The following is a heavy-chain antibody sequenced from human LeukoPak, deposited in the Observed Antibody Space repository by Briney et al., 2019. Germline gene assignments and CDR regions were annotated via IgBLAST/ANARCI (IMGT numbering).Heavy chain of an antibody. CDR2: ISYSDGHT. CDR1: GFTFSTYG. D-gene: IGHD3-22*01. CDR3: AKLSGSGVATLIVVLPYYFDY. Sequence: GGTLTLSCAASGFTFSTYGMSWVRQAPGKGLEWFSTISYSDGHTYYADSVKGRFTISRDNSKNALYLQMNSLRAEDTSVYYCAKLSGSGVATLIVVLPYYFDYWGQGTLVTVSS. J-gene: IGHJ4*02. V-gene: IGHV3-23*01.